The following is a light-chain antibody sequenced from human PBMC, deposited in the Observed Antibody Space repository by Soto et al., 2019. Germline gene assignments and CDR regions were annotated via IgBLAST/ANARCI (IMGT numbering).Light chain of an antibody. CDR2: MAS. Sequence: DIVMTQSPLSLPVTPGEPASISCRSSQSLLDRNGHNYLNWYLQKPGQSPQLLIYMASIRASGVPDRFSGSGSGTDFTLRISRVEAEDVGIYYCMRALQIPAFGQGTKVEIK. CDR3: MRALQIPA. J-gene: IGKJ1*01. CDR1: QSLLDRNGHNY. V-gene: IGKV2-28*01.